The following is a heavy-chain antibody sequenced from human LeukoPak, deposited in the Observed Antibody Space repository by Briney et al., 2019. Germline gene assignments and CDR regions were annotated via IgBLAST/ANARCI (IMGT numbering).Heavy chain of an antibody. CDR3: AREAHCSGGSCYYADY. Sequence: SETLSLTCTVSGGSVSSGSYFWSWIRQPPGKGLEWIGYIYYSGSTNYNPSLKSRVTISKDTSKNQFSLKLSSVTAADTAVYYCAREAHCSGGSCYYADYWGQGNLVTVSS. D-gene: IGHD2-15*01. J-gene: IGHJ4*02. CDR1: GGSVSSGSYF. CDR2: IYYSGST. V-gene: IGHV4-61*01.